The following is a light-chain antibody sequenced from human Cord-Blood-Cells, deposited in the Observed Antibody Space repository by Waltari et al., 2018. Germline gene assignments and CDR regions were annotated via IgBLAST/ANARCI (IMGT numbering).Light chain of an antibody. Sequence: QSALTQPASVSGSPGQSSTISCTGTTRDVGGSNYVSWYHQHPGNAPKLMIYDVSKRPSGVSNRFSGSKSGNTASLTISGLQAEDEADYYCSSYTSSSTWVFGGGTKLTVL. CDR2: DVS. J-gene: IGLJ3*02. V-gene: IGLV2-14*01. CDR1: TRDVGGSNY. CDR3: SSYTSSSTWV.